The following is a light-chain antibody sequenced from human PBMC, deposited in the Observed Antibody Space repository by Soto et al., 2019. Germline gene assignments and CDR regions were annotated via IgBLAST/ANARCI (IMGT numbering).Light chain of an antibody. Sequence: EIVLTQSPATLSLSPGERATLSCRASQSVSSYLAWYQQQPGQAPRLLIYDASHRATGIPARFSGSGSGTDFTLTINSLEPEDSAVYYCQQRSNWPSITFGQGTRLEIK. CDR3: QQRSNWPSIT. J-gene: IGKJ5*01. CDR1: QSVSSY. V-gene: IGKV3-11*01. CDR2: DAS.